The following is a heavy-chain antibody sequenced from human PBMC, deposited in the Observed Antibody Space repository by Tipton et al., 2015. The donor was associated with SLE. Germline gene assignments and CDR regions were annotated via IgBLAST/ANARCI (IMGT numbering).Heavy chain of an antibody. D-gene: IGHD6-13*01. V-gene: IGHV4-30-2*01. CDR3: ARRIAGWFDY. J-gene: IGHJ4*02. CDR2: IYHSGST. Sequence: TLSLTCAVSSGSISSGGYSWNWIRQPPGKGLEWIGYIYHSGSTYYNPSLKSRVTISVDRSKNQFSLKLSSVTAADTAVYYCARRIAGWFDYWGQGTLVTVSS. CDR1: SGSISSGGYS.